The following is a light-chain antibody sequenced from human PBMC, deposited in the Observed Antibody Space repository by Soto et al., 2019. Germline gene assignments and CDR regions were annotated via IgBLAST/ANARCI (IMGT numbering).Light chain of an antibody. CDR1: QSSSNY. Sequence: DIPMTQSPSSLSASVGDRVTITCRASQSSSNYLNWYQQKPGKTPKLLIYAAFTLQSGGPSRFSGRGSGSDFTLPLSSLQFEDCATYDCQRTYRTSQTFGQGTRLEIK. CDR2: AAF. J-gene: IGKJ5*01. CDR3: QRTYRTSQT. V-gene: IGKV1-39*01.